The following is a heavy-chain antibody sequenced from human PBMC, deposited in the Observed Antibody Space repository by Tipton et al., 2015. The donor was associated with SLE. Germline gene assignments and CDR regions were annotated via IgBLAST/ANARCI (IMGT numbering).Heavy chain of an antibody. J-gene: IGHJ6*02. D-gene: IGHD1-26*01. CDR1: EAPSSSYA. CDR3: ARGNSGSYSYYYGMDV. Sequence: QLVQSGAEVKKPGSSVKVSCKASEAPSSSYAISWLRQAPGQGLEWMGRTIPSFGTANYEQKFQGRATITADESTSTAYMELSSLRSEDTAVYYCARGNSGSYSYYYGMDVWGQGTTVTVSS. V-gene: IGHV1-69*18. CDR2: TIPSFGTA.